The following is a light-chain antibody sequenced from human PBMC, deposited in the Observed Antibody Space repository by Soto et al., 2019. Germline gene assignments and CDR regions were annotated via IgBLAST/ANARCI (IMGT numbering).Light chain of an antibody. CDR2: DAS. CDR1: QSVGRI. Sequence: ESVLRLSPGTVSLSPRERATLSCRASQSVGRILAWYQQKPGQAPRLLIYDASTRATGIPARFSGSGSGTEFTLTISSLQSEDFAIYYCKPYTTWTLRTFGQGTKL. J-gene: IGKJ1*01. CDR3: KPYTTWTLRT. V-gene: IGKV3-15*01.